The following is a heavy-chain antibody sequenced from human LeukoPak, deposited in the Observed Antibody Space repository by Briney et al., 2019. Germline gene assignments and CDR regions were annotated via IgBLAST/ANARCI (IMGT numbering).Heavy chain of an antibody. CDR3: ERGAHWGIFSSWSPP. Sequence: SVKVSCKASGGTFNKYAITWVRQVPGQGLEWMGGIIPMHAPARYAQNFQGRVTITTDESTSTAYMELSSLKSEDTALYYCERGAHWGIFSSWSPPGGKGTLVPVSP. CDR2: IIPMHAPA. D-gene: IGHD3-16*01. CDR1: GGTFNKYA. V-gene: IGHV1-69*05. J-gene: IGHJ4*02.